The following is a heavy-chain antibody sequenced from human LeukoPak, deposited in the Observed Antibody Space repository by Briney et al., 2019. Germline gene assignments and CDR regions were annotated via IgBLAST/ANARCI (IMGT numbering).Heavy chain of an antibody. V-gene: IGHV3-23*01. J-gene: IGHJ4*02. Sequence: GGSLRLSCAASGFTFSSNAMSSVRQAPGEGLDWVSGISGSGGSTYYADSVKGRFTISRDNSKNTLYLQMNSLRAEDTAVYYCARGKGVDFWGQGTLVTVSS. CDR2: ISGSGGST. CDR1: GFTFSSNA. CDR3: ARGKGVDF.